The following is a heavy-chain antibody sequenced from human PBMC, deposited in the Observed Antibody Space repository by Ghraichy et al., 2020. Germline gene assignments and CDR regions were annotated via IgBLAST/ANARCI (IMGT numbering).Heavy chain of an antibody. CDR1: GYTFTSYG. V-gene: IGHV1-18*04. D-gene: IGHD3-16*02. Sequence: ASVKVSCKASGYTFTSYGISWVRQAPGQGLEWVGWISADKGYTKYAQKVQGRVTMTTDTSTSTAYVELTSLRSDDPAVYYCARVSRTLGGNYQLAAFDIWGQGTMVTVSS. CDR3: ARVSRTLGGNYQLAAFDI. CDR2: ISADKGYT. J-gene: IGHJ3*02.